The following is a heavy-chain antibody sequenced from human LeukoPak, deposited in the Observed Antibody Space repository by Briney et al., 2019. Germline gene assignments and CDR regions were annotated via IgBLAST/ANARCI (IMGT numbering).Heavy chain of an antibody. J-gene: IGHJ5*02. Sequence: SETLSLTCTVSGGSISSGYYWGWIRQPPGKGPEWIGSTYHSGSTYYNPSLKSRVTISVDTSKDQFSLKLSSVTAADTAVYYCARGLVVVVAATWYNWFDPWGQGTLVTVSS. CDR3: ARGLVVVVAATWYNWFDP. CDR2: TYHSGST. CDR1: GGSISSGYY. D-gene: IGHD2-15*01. V-gene: IGHV4-38-2*02.